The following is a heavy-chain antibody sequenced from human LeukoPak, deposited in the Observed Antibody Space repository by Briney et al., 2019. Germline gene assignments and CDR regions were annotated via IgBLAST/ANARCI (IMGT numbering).Heavy chain of an antibody. CDR2: MNPNSGNT. CDR1: GYTFTSYD. Sequence: ASVKVSCKASGYTFTSYDINWVRQATGQGLEWMGWMNPNSGNTGYAQKFQGRVTMTRNTSISTAYMELSSLRSEDTAVYYCARHLPYSSSWYIGYYYYGMDVWGQGTTVTVS. V-gene: IGHV1-8*01. J-gene: IGHJ6*02. CDR3: ARHLPYSSSWYIGYYYYGMDV. D-gene: IGHD6-13*01.